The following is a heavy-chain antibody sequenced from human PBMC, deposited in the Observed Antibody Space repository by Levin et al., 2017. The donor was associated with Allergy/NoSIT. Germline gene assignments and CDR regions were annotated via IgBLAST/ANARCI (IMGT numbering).Heavy chain of an antibody. J-gene: IGHJ2*01. CDR1: GLTFSSYA. CDR3: AKDSLHEEVSANFWYFDL. CDR2: ISGSGGST. Sequence: GSLKISCAASGLTFSSYAVNWVRRAPGKGLEWVSVISGSGGSTFYADSVKGRFTISRDNSKNTVFLQMHSLRVEDTAIYYCAKDSLHEEVSANFWYFDLWGRGTLVTVSS. V-gene: IGHV3-23*01. D-gene: IGHD2-15*01.